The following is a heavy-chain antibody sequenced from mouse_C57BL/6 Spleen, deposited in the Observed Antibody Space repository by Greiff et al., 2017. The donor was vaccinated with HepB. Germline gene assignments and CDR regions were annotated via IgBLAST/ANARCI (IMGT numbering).Heavy chain of an antibody. CDR3: ATYNDY. D-gene: IGHD2-10*01. CDR2: ISSGGSYT. Sequence: EVKLVESGGDLVKPGGSLKLSCAASGFTFSSYGMSWVRQTPDKRLEWVATISSGGSYTYYPDSVKGRFTISRDNAKNTLYLQMSSLKSEDTAMYYCATYNDYWGQGTTLTVSS. CDR1: GFTFSSYG. V-gene: IGHV5-6*02. J-gene: IGHJ2*01.